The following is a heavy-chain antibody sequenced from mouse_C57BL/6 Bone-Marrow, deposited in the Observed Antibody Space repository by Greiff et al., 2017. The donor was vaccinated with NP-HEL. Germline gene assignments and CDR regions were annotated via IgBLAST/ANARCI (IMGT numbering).Heavy chain of an antibody. J-gene: IGHJ3*01. CDR3: ARPDGYYGAWFAY. D-gene: IGHD2-3*01. Sequence: EVKLVESGPGMVKPSQSLSLTCTVTGYSITSGYDWHWIRHFPGNKLEWMGYISYSGSTNYNPSLKSRISITHDTSKNHFFLKLNSVTTEDTATYYCARPDGYYGAWFAYWGQGTLVTVSA. CDR1: GYSITSGYD. CDR2: ISYSGST. V-gene: IGHV3-1*01.